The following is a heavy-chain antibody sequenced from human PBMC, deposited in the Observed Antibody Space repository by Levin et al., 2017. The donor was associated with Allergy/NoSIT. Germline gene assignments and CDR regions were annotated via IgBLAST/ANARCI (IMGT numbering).Heavy chain of an antibody. J-gene: IGHJ5*02. V-gene: IGHV4-61*02. CDR2: IDTGGT. D-gene: IGHD6-19*01. Sequence: SQTLSLTCSVSGASISSGSYHWSWIRQPAGKGLEWIGRIDTGGTAYNPSLRSRVTISLDTSKSQFSLNLNSVTAADTAVYYCATYAGGRGGSGSWGQGTLVTVSS. CDR1: GASISSGSYH. CDR3: ATYAGGRGGSGS.